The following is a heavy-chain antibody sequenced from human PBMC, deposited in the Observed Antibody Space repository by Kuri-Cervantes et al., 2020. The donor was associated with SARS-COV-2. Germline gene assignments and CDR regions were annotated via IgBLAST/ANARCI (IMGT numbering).Heavy chain of an antibody. CDR2: IWHSGST. CDR1: GFSFSGYN. CDR3: SRRIHYDSSGYFGYYYGLDV. Sequence: ESLKISCAASGFSFSGYNMNWVRQPPGKGLEWIGEIWHSGSTKYNPSLKSRVTILVDKSKNQFSLKLSSVTAADTAVYYCSRRIHYDSSGYFGYYYGLDVWGQGTTVTVSS. J-gene: IGHJ6*02. V-gene: IGHV4-34*01. D-gene: IGHD3-22*01.